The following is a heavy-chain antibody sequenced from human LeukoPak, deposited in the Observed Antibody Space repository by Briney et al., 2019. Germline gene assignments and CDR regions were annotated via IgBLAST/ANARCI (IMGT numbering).Heavy chain of an antibody. Sequence: SETLSLTCTVSGGSISSSSYYWGWIRQPPGKGLEWIGEINHSGSTNYNPSLKSRVTISVDTSKNQFSLKLSSVTAADTAVYYCVRGRGWLQSFFDYWGQGTLVTVSS. D-gene: IGHD5-24*01. CDR2: INHSGST. V-gene: IGHV4-39*07. J-gene: IGHJ4*02. CDR3: VRGRGWLQSFFDY. CDR1: GGSISSSSYY.